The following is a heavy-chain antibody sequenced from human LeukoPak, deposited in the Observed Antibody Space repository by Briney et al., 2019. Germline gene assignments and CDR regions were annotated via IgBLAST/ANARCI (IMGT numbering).Heavy chain of an antibody. CDR3: ARGRVDTAMVTEAFDI. CDR1: GGSFSVYY. V-gene: IGHV4-34*01. Sequence: SETLSLTCAVYGGSFSVYYWSWIRQPPGKGLEWIGEINHSGSTNYNPSLKSRVTISVDTSKNQFSLKLSSVTAADTAVYYCARGRVDTAMVTEAFDIWGQGTMVAVSS. D-gene: IGHD5-18*01. J-gene: IGHJ3*02. CDR2: INHSGST.